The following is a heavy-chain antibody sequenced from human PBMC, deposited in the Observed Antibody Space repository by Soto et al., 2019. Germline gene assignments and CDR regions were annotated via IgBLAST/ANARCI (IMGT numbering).Heavy chain of an antibody. CDR2: IIPIFGTA. CDR3: ARARGRWGDEYYYYGMDV. J-gene: IGHJ6*02. Sequence: ASVKVSCKASGGTFSSYAISWVRQAPGQGLEWMGGIIPIFGTANYAQKFQGRVTITADESTSTAYMELSSLRSEDTAVYYCARARGRWGDEYYYYGMDVWGQGTTVTVSS. CDR1: GGTFSSYA. V-gene: IGHV1-69*13. D-gene: IGHD2-21*02.